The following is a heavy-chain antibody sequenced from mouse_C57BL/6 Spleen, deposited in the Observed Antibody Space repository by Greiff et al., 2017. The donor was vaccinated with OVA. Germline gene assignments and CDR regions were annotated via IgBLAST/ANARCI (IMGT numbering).Heavy chain of an antibody. CDR3: ARGDFSGYPCFDY. Sequence: VKLQQPGAELVKPGASVKLSCKASGYTFTSYWMHWVKQRPGQGLEWIGMIHPNSGSTTYNEKFKSKATLTVDQSSSTAYMQLSSLTSEESAVYYCARGDFSGYPCFDYWGQGTTLTVSA. D-gene: IGHD3-2*02. J-gene: IGHJ2*01. CDR1: GYTFTSYW. CDR2: IHPNSGST. V-gene: IGHV1-64*01.